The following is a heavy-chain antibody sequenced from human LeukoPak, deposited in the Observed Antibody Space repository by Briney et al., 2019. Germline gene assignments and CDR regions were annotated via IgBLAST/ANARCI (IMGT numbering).Heavy chain of an antibody. V-gene: IGHV3-30*04. CDR1: GFTFSNYA. CDR3: ARGLFRFCSSGSCLSPFDY. J-gene: IGHJ4*02. Sequence: QPGGSLRLSCAASGFTFSNYAMHWVRQAPGKGLEWVAVISYDGSNKNYGDSVKGRFTISRDNSKKTLYLQMNSLRAEDTAVYYCARGLFRFCSSGSCLSPFDYWGQGTLVTVSS. D-gene: IGHD2-15*01. CDR2: ISYDGSNK.